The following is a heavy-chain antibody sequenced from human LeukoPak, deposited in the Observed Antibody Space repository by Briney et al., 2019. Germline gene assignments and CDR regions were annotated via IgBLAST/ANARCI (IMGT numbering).Heavy chain of an antibody. V-gene: IGHV1-69*01. Sequence: SVKVSCKASGGTFSSYAISWVRQAPGQGLEWMGGIIPIFGTANYAQKFQGRVTITADESTSTAYMELSSLRSEDTAVYYCVRTLLWFGEFHYYYYMDVWGKGTTVTVSS. CDR1: GGTFSSYA. CDR3: VRTLLWFGEFHYYYYMDV. CDR2: IIPIFGTA. J-gene: IGHJ6*03. D-gene: IGHD3-10*01.